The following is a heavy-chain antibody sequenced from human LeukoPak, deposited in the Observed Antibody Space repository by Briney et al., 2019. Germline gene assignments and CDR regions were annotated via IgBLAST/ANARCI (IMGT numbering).Heavy chain of an antibody. D-gene: IGHD4-17*01. J-gene: IGHJ6*03. CDR1: GGSFSGYY. Sequence: SETLSVTCAVYGGSFSGYYWSWIRQPPGKGLEWIGEINHSGSTNYNPSLKSRVTISVDTSKNQFSLKLSSVTAADTAVYYCARGFSTVTTDYYYYMDVWGKGTTVTVSS. CDR3: ARGFSTVTTDYYYYMDV. CDR2: INHSGST. V-gene: IGHV4-34*01.